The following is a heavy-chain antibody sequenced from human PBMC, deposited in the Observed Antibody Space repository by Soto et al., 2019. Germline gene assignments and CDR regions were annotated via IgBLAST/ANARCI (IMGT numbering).Heavy chain of an antibody. J-gene: IGHJ4*01. CDR2: IFWDGNRM. CDR3: AKDILPYYYDSSGYTGVFDY. CDR1: GFNLHDHA. D-gene: IGHD3-22*01. Sequence: SMTLSCVASGFNLHDHAMRWVRQAPGKGLEWVSGIFWDGNRMDYADSVKGRFFISRDNAKNSLYLQMKSPRAEDTAFYYCAKDILPYYYDSSGYTGVFDYWGQGTLVTVSA. V-gene: IGHV3-9*01.